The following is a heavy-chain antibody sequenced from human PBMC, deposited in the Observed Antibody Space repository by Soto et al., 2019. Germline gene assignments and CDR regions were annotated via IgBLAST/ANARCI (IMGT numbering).Heavy chain of an antibody. CDR2: VFYTGFT. CDR1: GASISSDNYY. D-gene: IGHD1-20*01. J-gene: IGHJ4*02. Sequence: SETLSLTCSVSGASISSDNYYWGWIRQTPGKGPEWIGSVFYTGFTSYNPSLESRVSVSVDTSKNQFSLKVSGVSAADTAVYYCATSQKGYNWNYFDHWGQGALVTVSS. V-gene: IGHV4-39*01. CDR3: ATSQKGYNWNYFDH.